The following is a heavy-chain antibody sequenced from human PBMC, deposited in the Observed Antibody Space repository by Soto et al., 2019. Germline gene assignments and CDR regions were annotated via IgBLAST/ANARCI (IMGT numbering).Heavy chain of an antibody. Sequence: ASVKVSCKASGYTFTSYYMHWVRQAPGQGLEWMGIINPSGDSTSYAQKFRGRVTMTRDTSTSTVYRELSSLRSEDPAVYYCARAEGVAGPYSFDYWGQGTLVTVSS. CDR1: GYTFTSYY. D-gene: IGHD6-19*01. J-gene: IGHJ4*02. CDR2: INPSGDST. CDR3: ARAEGVAGPYSFDY. V-gene: IGHV1-46*01.